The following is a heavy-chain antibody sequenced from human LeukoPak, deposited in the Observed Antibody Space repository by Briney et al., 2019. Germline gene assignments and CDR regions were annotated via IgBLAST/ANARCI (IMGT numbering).Heavy chain of an antibody. CDR3: ASPIAAAGPIDY. Sequence: ASVTVSFTASGYTFTVYYMHWVRQAPGQGLEWMGWINPNSGGTNYAQKFQGRVTMTRDTSISTAYMELSRLRSDDTAVYYCASPIAAAGPIDYWGQGTLVTVSS. V-gene: IGHV1-2*02. D-gene: IGHD6-13*01. J-gene: IGHJ4*02. CDR2: INPNSGGT. CDR1: GYTFTVYY.